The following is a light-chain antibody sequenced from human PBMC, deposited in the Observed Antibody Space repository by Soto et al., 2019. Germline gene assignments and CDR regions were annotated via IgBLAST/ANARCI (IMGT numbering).Light chain of an antibody. J-gene: IGKJ2*01. Sequence: DIHMTQSPSTLSASVGDTVTITCRASQNINSWLAWYQQKPGKAPNLLIYDASKLESGGPSRFRGSGSGADFTLTISSLQPDDSATYYCQQFNSYPFTFGRGTTLEIK. V-gene: IGKV1-5*01. CDR1: QNINSW. CDR2: DAS. CDR3: QQFNSYPFT.